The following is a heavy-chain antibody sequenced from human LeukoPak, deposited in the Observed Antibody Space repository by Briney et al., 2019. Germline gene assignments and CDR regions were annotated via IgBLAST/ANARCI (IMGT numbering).Heavy chain of an antibody. D-gene: IGHD5-12*01. CDR2: INPNSGGT. V-gene: IGHV1-2*04. CDR3: ARGRYSGYDYLPAHAFDI. CDR1: GYTFTGYY. Sequence: ASVKVSCKASGYTFTGYYMHWVRQAPGQGLEWMGWINPNSGGTNYAQKFQGWVTMTRDTSISTAYMELSRLRSDDTAVYYCARGRYSGYDYLPAHAFDIWGQGTMVTVSS. J-gene: IGHJ3*02.